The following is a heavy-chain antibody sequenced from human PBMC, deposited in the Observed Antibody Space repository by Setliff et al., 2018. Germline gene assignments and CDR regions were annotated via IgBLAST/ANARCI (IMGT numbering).Heavy chain of an antibody. CDR3: AKTRGSNWNFFYYMDV. J-gene: IGHJ6*03. CDR1: GYTFTGYY. Sequence: GASVKVSCKASGYTFTGYYMHWVRQAPGQGLEWMGWINPNSGGTNYAQKLQGRVTMTTDTSTSTAYMDLRSLRSEETAVYYCAKTRGSNWNFFYYMDVWGKGTTVTVSS. V-gene: IGHV1-2*02. D-gene: IGHD1-1*01. CDR2: INPNSGGT.